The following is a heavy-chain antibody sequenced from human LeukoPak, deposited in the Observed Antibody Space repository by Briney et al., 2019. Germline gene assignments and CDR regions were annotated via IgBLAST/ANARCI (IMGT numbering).Heavy chain of an antibody. Sequence: GGSLRLSCAASGFTASGSAIHWVRQASGKGLEWIGHIGSKANNYATAYIASVKGRFSLSRDDSKNMAFLQMNSLETEDTAVYYCISSGLREYQYYGMDVWGQGTTVTVSS. D-gene: IGHD2-2*01. CDR1: GFTASGSA. CDR3: ISSGLREYQYYGMDV. CDR2: IGSKANNYAT. J-gene: IGHJ6*02. V-gene: IGHV3-73*01.